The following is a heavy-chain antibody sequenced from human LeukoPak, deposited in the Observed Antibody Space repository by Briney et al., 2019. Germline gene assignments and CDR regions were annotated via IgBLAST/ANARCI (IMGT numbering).Heavy chain of an antibody. CDR1: GGSISSGGYY. CDR2: IYYSGST. D-gene: IGHD3-22*01. J-gene: IGHJ3*02. V-gene: IGHV4-31*03. Sequence: SETLSLTCTVSGGSISSGGYYWSWIRQHPGKGLEWIGYIYYSGSTYYNPSLRSRVTISVDTSKNQFSLKLSSVTAADTAVYYCARGYYDSSGYWPNAFDIWGQGTVVTVSS. CDR3: ARGYYDSSGYWPNAFDI.